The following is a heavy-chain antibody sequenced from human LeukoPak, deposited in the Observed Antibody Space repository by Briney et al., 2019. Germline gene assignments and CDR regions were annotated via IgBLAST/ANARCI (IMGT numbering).Heavy chain of an antibody. J-gene: IGHJ6*03. D-gene: IGHD4-17*01. Sequence: PSETLSLTCTVSGGSISSYYWSWIRQPPGKGLEWIGYIYYSGSTNSNPSLKSRVTISVDTSKNQFSLKLSSVTAADTAVYYCARDPPNDYGDYNYYYYMDVWGKGTTVTVSS. V-gene: IGHV4-59*12. CDR2: IYYSGST. CDR3: ARDPPNDYGDYNYYYYMDV. CDR1: GGSISSYY.